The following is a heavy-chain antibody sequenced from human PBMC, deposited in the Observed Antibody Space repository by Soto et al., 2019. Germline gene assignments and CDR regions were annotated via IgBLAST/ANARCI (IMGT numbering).Heavy chain of an antibody. V-gene: IGHV3-7*05. J-gene: IGHJ5*02. D-gene: IGHD1-26*01. CDR3: ARDFGGP. CDR2: IKEDGSEK. CDR1: GFTFSSYW. Sequence: GGSLRLSCTASGFTFSSYWMNWVRQAPGKGLEWVGNIKEDGSEKFYVDSVEGRFTISRDNAKNSLYLDMNSLRVEDTAIYFCARDFGGPWGQGTLVTVSS.